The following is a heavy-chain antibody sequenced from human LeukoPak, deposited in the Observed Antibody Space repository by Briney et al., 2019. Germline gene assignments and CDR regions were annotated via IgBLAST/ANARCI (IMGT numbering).Heavy chain of an antibody. CDR2: VYYSGST. J-gene: IGHJ4*02. CDR3: ARQVVAVAGTGYFDY. V-gene: IGHV4-59*08. D-gene: IGHD6-19*01. CDR1: GGSISSYY. Sequence: PSETLSLTCTVSGGSISSYYWSWIRQPPGEGLEWIGYVYYSGSTNYNPSLKSRGTISVDTSKNQFSLKLNSVTAADTAVYFCARQVVAVAGTGYFDYWGQGTLVTVSS.